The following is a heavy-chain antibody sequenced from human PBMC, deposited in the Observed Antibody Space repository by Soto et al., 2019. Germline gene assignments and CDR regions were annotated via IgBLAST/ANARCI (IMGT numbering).Heavy chain of an antibody. J-gene: IGHJ5*02. V-gene: IGHV3-11*01. Sequence: QVQLVESGGGLVKPGGSLRLSCAASGIVFSDYMSWVRQAPGKGLEWLSYISGSGRTIYSADSVKGRFTISRDNATNSLYLQMNNVSTEDTAVYYCASLPFPWGWFDPWGQGTLVTVSS. CDR3: ASLPFPWGWFDP. CDR1: GIVFSDY. D-gene: IGHD3-16*01. CDR2: ISGSGRTI.